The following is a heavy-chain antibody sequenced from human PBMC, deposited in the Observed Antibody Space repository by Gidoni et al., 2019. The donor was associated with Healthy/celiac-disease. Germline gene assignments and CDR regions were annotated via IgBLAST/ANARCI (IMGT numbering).Heavy chain of an antibody. CDR2: ISGSGGST. V-gene: IGHV3-23*01. CDR3: AKELARYFDWFQGNYFDY. D-gene: IGHD3-9*01. CDR1: GVTFSSSA. Sequence: EVQLLESGGGLVQPGGSLRLSCAASGVTFSSSALSWVRQAPGKVPAWVSAISGSGGSTYYADSVKCRFTISRDNSKNTLYLQMNSLRAEDTAVYYCAKELARYFDWFQGNYFDYWGQGTLVTVSS. J-gene: IGHJ4*02.